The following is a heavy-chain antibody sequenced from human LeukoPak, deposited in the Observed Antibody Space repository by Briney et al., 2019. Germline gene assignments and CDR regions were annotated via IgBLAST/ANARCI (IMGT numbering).Heavy chain of an antibody. CDR1: GGTFSSYA. Sequence: ASVKVSCKASGGTFSSYAISWVRQAPGQGLEWMGIINPSGGSTSYAQKFQGRVTMTRDMSTSTVYMELSSLRSEDTAVYYCARAEYGDYLLGAFDIWGQGTMVTVSS. CDR3: ARAEYGDYLLGAFDI. J-gene: IGHJ3*02. V-gene: IGHV1-46*01. D-gene: IGHD4-17*01. CDR2: INPSGGST.